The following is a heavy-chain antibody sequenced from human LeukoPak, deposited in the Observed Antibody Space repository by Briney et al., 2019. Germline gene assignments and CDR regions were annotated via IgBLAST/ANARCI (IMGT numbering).Heavy chain of an antibody. CDR2: ISSSGSTI. CDR3: AARSVRIQLVSDY. V-gene: IGHV3-48*03. Sequence: GGSLRLSCAASGFTFSSYEMNWVRQAPGKGLECVSYISSSGSTIYYEDSVKGRFTISRDNAKNSLYLQMHSLRAEDTAVYYCAARSVRIQLVSDYWGQGTLVTVSS. J-gene: IGHJ4*02. CDR1: GFTFSSYE. D-gene: IGHD5-18*01.